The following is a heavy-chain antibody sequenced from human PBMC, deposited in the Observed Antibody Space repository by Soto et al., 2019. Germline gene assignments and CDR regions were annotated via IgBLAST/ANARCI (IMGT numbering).Heavy chain of an antibody. CDR3: AREVQVHTPAFVY. Sequence: QVQLVQSGAEMQKPGSSVNVSCQSSGGTFNTYAMNWVRQAPGQGPEWMGDISPMFGAANYAPKFQGRVTITADESTGTSYMQLSSLTSEDTALYFCAREVQVHTPAFVYWGQGTLVTVSS. CDR1: GGTFNTYA. D-gene: IGHD3-10*01. CDR2: ISPMFGAA. V-gene: IGHV1-69*19. J-gene: IGHJ4*02.